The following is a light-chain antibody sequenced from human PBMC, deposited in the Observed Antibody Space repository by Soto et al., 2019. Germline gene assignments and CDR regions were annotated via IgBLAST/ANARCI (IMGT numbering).Light chain of an antibody. CDR1: QSVGYNY. J-gene: IGKJ1*01. Sequence: PGERATLSCRASQSVGYNYLAWFQQKPGQAPRLLIYGASNRATGIPDRFSGSGSGTDFTLTISRLEPEDFAVYYCQQYGSSPFTFGQGTKVDI. CDR3: QQYGSSPFT. V-gene: IGKV3-20*01. CDR2: GAS.